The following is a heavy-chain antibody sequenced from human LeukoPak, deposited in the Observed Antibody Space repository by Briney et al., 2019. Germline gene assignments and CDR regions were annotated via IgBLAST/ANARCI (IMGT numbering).Heavy chain of an antibody. V-gene: IGHV3-30*03. CDR2: ISYDGSNK. CDR3: ARDTPTHY. J-gene: IGHJ4*02. D-gene: IGHD4-17*01. Sequence: GRSLRLSCAASGFTFSSYGMHWVRQAPGKGLEWVAVISYDGSNKYYADSVKGRFTISRDNSKNTLYLQMNSLRAEDTAVYYCARDTPTHYWGQGTLVTVSS. CDR1: GFTFSSYG.